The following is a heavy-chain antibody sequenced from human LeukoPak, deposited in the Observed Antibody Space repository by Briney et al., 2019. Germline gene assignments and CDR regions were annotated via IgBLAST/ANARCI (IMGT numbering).Heavy chain of an antibody. CDR3: ARDLLSTAWYFDY. CDR2: IYYSGST. Sequence: SETLSLTCTVSGGSISSYYWSWIRQPPGKGLEWIGYIYYSGSTNYNPSLKSRVTISVDTSQNQFSLMLSSVTAADTAVYYCARDLLSTAWYFDYWGQGTLVTVSS. J-gene: IGHJ4*02. D-gene: IGHD6-25*01. CDR1: GGSISSYY. V-gene: IGHV4-59*01.